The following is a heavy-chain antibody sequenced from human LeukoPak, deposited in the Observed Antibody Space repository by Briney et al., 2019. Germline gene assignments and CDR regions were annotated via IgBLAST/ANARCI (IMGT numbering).Heavy chain of an antibody. CDR3: ARTGEGYGDLDY. CDR2: INPSGGST. J-gene: IGHJ4*02. CDR1: GYTFTSYY. V-gene: IGHV1-46*01. Sequence: ASVKVSCKASGYTFTSYYMHWVRQAPGQGLEWMGIINPSGGSTSCAQKFQGRVTMTRDTSTSTVYMELSSLRSEDTAVYYCARTGEGYGDLDYWGQGTLVTVSS. D-gene: IGHD4-17*01.